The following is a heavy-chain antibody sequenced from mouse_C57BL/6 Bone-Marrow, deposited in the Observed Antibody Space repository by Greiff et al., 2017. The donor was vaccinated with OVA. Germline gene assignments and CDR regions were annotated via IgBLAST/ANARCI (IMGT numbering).Heavy chain of an antibody. V-gene: IGHV7-3*01. Sequence: EVHLVESGGGLVQPGGSLSLSCAASGFTFTDYYMSWVRQPPGKALEWLGFIRNKANGYTTEYSASVKGRFTISRDNSQSILYLQMNALRAEDSATYYCARSLLYYYGSSPFYWYFDVWGTGTTVTVSS. D-gene: IGHD1-1*01. J-gene: IGHJ1*03. CDR2: IRNKANGYTT. CDR1: GFTFTDYY. CDR3: ARSLLYYYGSSPFYWYFDV.